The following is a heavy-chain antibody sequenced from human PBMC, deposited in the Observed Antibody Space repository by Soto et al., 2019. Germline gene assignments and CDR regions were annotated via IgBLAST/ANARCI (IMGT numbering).Heavy chain of an antibody. Sequence: QVQLVQSGAEVKKPGSSVKVSCKASGGTFSSYAISWVRQAPGQGLEWMGGIIPIFGTANYAQKFQGRVTITADESTSTAYMELSSLRSEDTAVYYCASDNIVVVTAIPEYYGMDVWGQGTTVTVSS. D-gene: IGHD2-21*02. CDR2: IIPIFGTA. CDR1: GGTFSSYA. V-gene: IGHV1-69*01. J-gene: IGHJ6*02. CDR3: ASDNIVVVTAIPEYYGMDV.